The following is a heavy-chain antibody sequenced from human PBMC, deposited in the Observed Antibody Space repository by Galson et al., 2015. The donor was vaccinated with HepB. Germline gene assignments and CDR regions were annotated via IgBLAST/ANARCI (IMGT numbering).Heavy chain of an antibody. CDR1: GGSISSYY. V-gene: IGHV4-4*07. CDR3: ARGLRGAAAAIFES. Sequence: SETLSLTCTVSGGSISSYYWSWIRQPAGKGLEWIGRIYTSGSTNYNPSLKSRVTMSVDTSKNQFSLKVNSVTTADTAVYYCARGLRGAAAAIFESWGQGTLVNVSS. CDR2: IYTSGST. J-gene: IGHJ4*02. D-gene: IGHD6-13*01.